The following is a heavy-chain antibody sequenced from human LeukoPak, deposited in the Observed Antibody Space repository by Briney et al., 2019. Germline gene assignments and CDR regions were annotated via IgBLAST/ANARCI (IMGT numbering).Heavy chain of an antibody. CDR3: AKDRRGPYYFDY. Sequence: PGGSLRLSCAASGFTFSSYGMHWVRQAPGKGLERVAFIRYDGSNKYYADSVKGRFTISRDNSKNTLYLQMNSLRAEDTAVYYCAKDRRGPYYFDYWGQGTLVTVSS. J-gene: IGHJ4*02. V-gene: IGHV3-30*02. CDR2: IRYDGSNK. CDR1: GFTFSSYG. D-gene: IGHD3-10*01.